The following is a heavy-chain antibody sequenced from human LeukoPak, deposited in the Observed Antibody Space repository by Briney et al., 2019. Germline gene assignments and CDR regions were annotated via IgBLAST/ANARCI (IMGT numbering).Heavy chain of an antibody. J-gene: IGHJ6*02. V-gene: IGHV5-51*01. CDR2: IYPGDSYT. D-gene: IGHD3-22*01. CDR1: GYSFTSYW. Sequence: GESLKISCKGSGYSFTSYWIGWVRQMPGEGLECMGIIYPGDSYTRYSPCFQGQVTTSAAQSIRTAYLQWSSLKASDTAMYYCARRHYYDSSGYYGMDVWGQGTTVTVSS. CDR3: ARRHYYDSSGYYGMDV.